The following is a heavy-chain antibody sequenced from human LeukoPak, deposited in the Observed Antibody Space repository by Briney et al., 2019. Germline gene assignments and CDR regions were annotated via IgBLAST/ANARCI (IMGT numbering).Heavy chain of an antibody. Sequence: GGSLRLSCAASGFTFSSYGMHWVRQAPGNGLEWVAVISYDGSNKYYADSVKGRFTISRDNSKNTLYLQMNSLRAEDTAVYYCAKETTYSSGWTVSYYYYGMDVWGQGTTVTVSS. V-gene: IGHV3-30*18. CDR3: AKETTYSSGWTVSYYYYGMDV. D-gene: IGHD6-19*01. J-gene: IGHJ6*02. CDR2: ISYDGSNK. CDR1: GFTFSSYG.